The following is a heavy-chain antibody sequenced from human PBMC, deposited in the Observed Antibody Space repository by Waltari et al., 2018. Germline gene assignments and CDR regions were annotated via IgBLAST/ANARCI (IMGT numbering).Heavy chain of an antibody. CDR3: ARSYYDSSKAPFDY. CDR1: GYSISSGYY. Sequence: QVQLQESGPGLVKPSETLSLTCAVSGYSISSGYYWGWLRQPPGKGLEWIGSIYHSGSTYYNPSLKSRVTISVDTSKNQFSLKLSSVTAADTAVYYCARSYYDSSKAPFDYWGQGTLVTVSS. J-gene: IGHJ4*02. V-gene: IGHV4-38-2*01. D-gene: IGHD3-22*01. CDR2: IYHSGST.